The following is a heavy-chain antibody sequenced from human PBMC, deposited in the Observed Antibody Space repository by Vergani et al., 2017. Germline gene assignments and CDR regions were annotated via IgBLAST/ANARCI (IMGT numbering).Heavy chain of an antibody. CDR2: IIPVLGKT. D-gene: IGHD2-21*02. Sequence: QVQLVQSGAEVKKPGSSVKVSCKASGATFRSNTISWVRQVPGQGLEWMGRIIPVLGKTKYAQDFQGRLTITADTSTSTAYMELNSLRSQDTAVYYCARDPRGYGGDPEDYYSGMDVWGQGTTVTVSS. J-gene: IGHJ6*02. CDR1: GATFRSNT. V-gene: IGHV1-69*08. CDR3: ARDPRGYGGDPEDYYSGMDV.